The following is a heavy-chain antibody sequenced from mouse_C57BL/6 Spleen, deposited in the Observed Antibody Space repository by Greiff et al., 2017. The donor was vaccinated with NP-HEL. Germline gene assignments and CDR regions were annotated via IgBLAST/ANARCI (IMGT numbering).Heavy chain of an antibody. Sequence: LVESGAELVRPGTSVKVSCKASGYAFTNYLIEWVKQRPGQGLEWIGVINPGSGGTNYNEKFKGKATLTADKSSSTAYMQLSSLTSEDSAVYFCARDSSGYDYFDYWGQGTTLTVSS. J-gene: IGHJ2*01. D-gene: IGHD3-2*02. CDR1: GYAFTNYL. V-gene: IGHV1-54*01. CDR3: ARDSSGYDYFDY. CDR2: INPGSGGT.